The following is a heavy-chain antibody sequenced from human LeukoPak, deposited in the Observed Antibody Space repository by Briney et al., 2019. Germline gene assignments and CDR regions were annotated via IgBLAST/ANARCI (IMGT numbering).Heavy chain of an antibody. V-gene: IGHV3-21*01. Sequence: GGSLRLSCAASGFTFSSYSMNWVRQAPGKGLEWVPSISSSSSYIYYADSVKGRFTISRDNAKNSLYLQMNSLRAEDTAVYYCARVYDSSGYYSPYFDYWGQGTLVTVSS. CDR2: ISSSSSYI. D-gene: IGHD3-22*01. J-gene: IGHJ4*02. CDR3: ARVYDSSGYYSPYFDY. CDR1: GFTFSSYS.